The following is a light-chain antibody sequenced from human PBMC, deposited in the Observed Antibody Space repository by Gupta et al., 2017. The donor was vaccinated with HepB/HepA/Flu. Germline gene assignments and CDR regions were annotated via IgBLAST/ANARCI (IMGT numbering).Light chain of an antibody. Sequence: DIQMTQSPSSLSASVGDRVTITCRASRGIRNFLAWFQQKPGKAPKSLIYSASTLHTGVPSKFSGSGSGTDFTLTIAVLHPEDFATYYCHRENSYRRTFGQGTKVEIK. CDR3: HRENSYRRT. CDR2: SAS. V-gene: IGKV1-16*02. CDR1: RGIRNF. J-gene: IGKJ1*01.